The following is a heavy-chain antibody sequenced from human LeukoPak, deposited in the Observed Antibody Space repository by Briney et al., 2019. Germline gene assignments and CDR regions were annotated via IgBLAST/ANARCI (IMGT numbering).Heavy chain of an antibody. CDR2: IQTDGSST. Sequence: GGSLRLSCAASGFTFSSYWMHWVRQAPGKGLVWVSRIQTDGSSTNYADSVKGRFTISRDDAKNTLYLQMSSLRAEDTAVYYCARYDVWGTYRAFDYWGQGTLVTVSS. CDR1: GFTFSSYW. V-gene: IGHV3-74*01. CDR3: ARYDVWGTYRAFDY. J-gene: IGHJ4*02. D-gene: IGHD3-16*02.